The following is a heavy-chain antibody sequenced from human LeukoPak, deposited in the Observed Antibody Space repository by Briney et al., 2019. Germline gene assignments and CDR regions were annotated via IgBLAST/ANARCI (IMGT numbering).Heavy chain of an antibody. CDR1: GFTVSSNY. CDR3: AGDRTSGCSGGSCYNGGFDY. D-gene: IGHD2-15*01. V-gene: IGHV3-66*01. CDR2: IYSGGST. J-gene: IGHJ4*02. Sequence: GGSLRLSCAASGFTVSSNYMSWVRQAPGKGLEWVSVIYSGGSTYYADSVKGRFTISRDNAKNSLYLQMNSLRAEDTAVCYCAGDRTSGCSGGSCYNGGFDYWGQGTLVTVSS.